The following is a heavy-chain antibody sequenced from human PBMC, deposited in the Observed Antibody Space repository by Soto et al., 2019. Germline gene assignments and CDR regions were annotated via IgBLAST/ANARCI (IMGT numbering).Heavy chain of an antibody. J-gene: IGHJ4*02. D-gene: IGHD4-17*01. Sequence: SVKVSCKASGYTFTSYYMHWVRQAPGQGLEWMGIIIPIFGTANYAQKFQGRVTITADESTSTAYMELSSLRSEDTAVYYCACHPTYGGNFFDYWGQGTLVTVSS. CDR1: GYTFTSYY. V-gene: IGHV1-69*13. CDR2: IIPIFGTA. CDR3: ACHPTYGGNFFDY.